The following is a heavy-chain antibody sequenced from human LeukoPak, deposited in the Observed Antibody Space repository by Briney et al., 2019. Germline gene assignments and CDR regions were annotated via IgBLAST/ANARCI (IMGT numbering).Heavy chain of an antibody. CDR1: GFSFSNYW. V-gene: IGHV3-7*01. J-gene: IGHJ6*02. D-gene: IGHD2-15*01. CDR3: ARDRWELLSNSYHYCGLDV. Sequence: GGSLRVSCAASGFSFSNYWMSWVRQAPGKGLEWAANIKQDGSEKCYVDSVKGRFTISRDNAKNSLYLQMNSLRAEGTAVYYCARDRWELLSNSYHYCGLDVWGQGTTVTVSS. CDR2: IKQDGSEK.